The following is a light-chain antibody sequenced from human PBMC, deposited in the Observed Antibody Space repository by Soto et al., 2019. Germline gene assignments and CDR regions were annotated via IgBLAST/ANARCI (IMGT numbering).Light chain of an antibody. CDR3: QQRSNWPRT. CDR1: QSISVY. Sequence: EIVLTQSPATLSLSPGERATLSCRASQSISVYLAWYQQKLGQAPRLLIYDASNRATGIPARFSGSGSGTDFTLTISSLAPEDFAVYYCQQRSNWPRTFGQGTKVEIK. CDR2: DAS. V-gene: IGKV3-11*01. J-gene: IGKJ1*01.